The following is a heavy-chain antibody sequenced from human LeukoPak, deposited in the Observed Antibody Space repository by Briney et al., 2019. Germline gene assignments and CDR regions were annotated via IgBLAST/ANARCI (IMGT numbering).Heavy chain of an antibody. J-gene: IGHJ4*02. V-gene: IGHV3-23*01. Sequence: GGSLRLSCAASGFTFSSYAMSWVRQAPGKGLEWVSAISGSGGSTYYADPVKGRFTISRDNSKNTLYLQMNSLRAEDTAVYYCAKPGLRFLEWLPDYWGQGTLVTVSS. CDR3: AKPGLRFLEWLPDY. CDR2: ISGSGGST. D-gene: IGHD3-3*01. CDR1: GFTFSSYA.